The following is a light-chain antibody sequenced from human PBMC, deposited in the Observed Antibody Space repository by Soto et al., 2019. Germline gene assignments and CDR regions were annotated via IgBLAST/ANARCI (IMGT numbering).Light chain of an antibody. CDR3: LQDHGFPLT. V-gene: IGKV1-6*01. Sequence: ANQMTQSPSSLEGPVGKRGSITWRATQDNRGDLGWYQQKPGKAPKLLIYAASSLQSEVPSRFSGSGSGTDFTLSICSLQPEDFATYFCLQDHGFPLTFGGGTKV. J-gene: IGKJ4*01. CDR1: QDNRGD. CDR2: AAS.